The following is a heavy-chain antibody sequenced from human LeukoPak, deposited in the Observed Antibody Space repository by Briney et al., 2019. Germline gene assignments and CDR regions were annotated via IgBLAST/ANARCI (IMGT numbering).Heavy chain of an antibody. Sequence: QPGGSLRLSCAASGFTFSSYAMHWVRQAPGKGLEYVSAISSNGGSTYYANSVKGRFTISRDNSKNTLYLQMGSLRAEDMAVYYCARDAEYNWGSAFDYWGQGTLVTVSS. CDR2: ISSNGGST. CDR1: GFTFSSYA. V-gene: IGHV3-64*01. CDR3: ARDAEYNWGSAFDY. D-gene: IGHD7-27*01. J-gene: IGHJ4*02.